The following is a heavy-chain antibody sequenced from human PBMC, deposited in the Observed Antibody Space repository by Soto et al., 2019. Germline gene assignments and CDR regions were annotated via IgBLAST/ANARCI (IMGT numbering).Heavy chain of an antibody. CDR3: ARDWFGEQQLVRGYYFDY. J-gene: IGHJ4*02. Sequence: AASVKVSCKASCYTFTSYGISWVRQAPGQGLEWMGWISAYNGNTNYAQKLQGRVTMTTDTSTSTAYMELRSLRSDDTAVYYCARDWFGEQQLVRGYYFDYWGQGTLVTVSS. CDR1: CYTFTSYG. V-gene: IGHV1-18*01. D-gene: IGHD6-13*01. CDR2: ISAYNGNT.